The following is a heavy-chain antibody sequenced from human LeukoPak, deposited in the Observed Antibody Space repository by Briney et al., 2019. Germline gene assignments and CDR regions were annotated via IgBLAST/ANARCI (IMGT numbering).Heavy chain of an antibody. CDR3: ARDYYDSSGYSRDAFDI. D-gene: IGHD3-22*01. CDR2: MYPGDCDT. V-gene: IGHV5-51*01. J-gene: IGHJ3*02. Sequence: GGGLESSFKGAGCSFTSYWMGWVRRMAGKGREWRGSMYPGDCDTRYSPSFQGQVTISADKSISTAYLQWSSLKASDTAMYYCARDYYDSSGYSRDAFDIWGQGTMVTVSS. CDR1: GCSFTSYW.